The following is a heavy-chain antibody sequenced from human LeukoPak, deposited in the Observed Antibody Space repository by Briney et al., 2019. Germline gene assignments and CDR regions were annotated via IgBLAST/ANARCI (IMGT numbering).Heavy chain of an antibody. D-gene: IGHD4-17*01. CDR1: GGSISSSRFY. CDR3: AREDPQTTVPEGMDV. V-gene: IGHV4-61*01. J-gene: IGHJ6*02. CDR2: IYYSGTT. Sequence: SETLSLTCIVSGGSISSSRFYWGWIRQPPGKGLEWIGYIYYSGTTNYNPSLKSRVTISVDTSKNQFSLQLRSVTAADTAVYYCAREDPQTTVPEGMDVWGQGTTVTVSS.